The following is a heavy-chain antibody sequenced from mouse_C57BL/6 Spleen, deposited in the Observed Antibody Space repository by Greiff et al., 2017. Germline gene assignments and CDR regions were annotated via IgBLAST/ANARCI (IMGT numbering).Heavy chain of an antibody. V-gene: IGHV2-2*01. D-gene: IGHD1-1*01. J-gene: IGHJ4*01. CDR2: IWSGGST. CDR1: GFSLTGYG. Sequence: QVQLKESGPGLVQPSQSLSITCTVSGFSLTGYGVHWVRQSPGKGLEWLGVIWSGGSTDYNAAFISRLSISKDNSKSQVFFKMNSLQADDTAIYYCARKPSYYYGSSHAMDYWGQGTSVTVSS. CDR3: ARKPSYYYGSSHAMDY.